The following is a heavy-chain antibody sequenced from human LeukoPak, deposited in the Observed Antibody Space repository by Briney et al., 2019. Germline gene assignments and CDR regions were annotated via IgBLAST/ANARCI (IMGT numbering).Heavy chain of an antibody. CDR1: GFTFSDYW. CDR2: INQDGSEG. J-gene: IGHJ4*02. CDR3: SRGLDY. Sequence: GGSLRLSCAASGFTFSDYWMDWVRLAPGKGMEWVANINQDGSEGYSADSVKGRFTISRDNAKNSLYLQMNRLRTEDTAVYYCSRGLDYWGQGALVTVSS. V-gene: IGHV3-7*01.